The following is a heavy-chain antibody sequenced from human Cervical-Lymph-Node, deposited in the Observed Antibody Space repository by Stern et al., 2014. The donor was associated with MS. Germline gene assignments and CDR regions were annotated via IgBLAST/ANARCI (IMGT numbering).Heavy chain of an antibody. J-gene: IGHJ4*02. CDR1: GFSFSGFG. V-gene: IGHV3-33*01. CDR2: IWYDGSNT. CDR3: AREGGWRGPLDY. Sequence: QMQLVQSGGGVVQPGRSLRLSCAASGFSFSGFGMHWVRQAPGKGLEWVGLIWYDGSNTYYPGSVKGRFTISRDNSKNTLYLQMDSLRAEDTAVYHCAREGGWRGPLDYWGQGTLVTVSS. D-gene: IGHD3-10*01.